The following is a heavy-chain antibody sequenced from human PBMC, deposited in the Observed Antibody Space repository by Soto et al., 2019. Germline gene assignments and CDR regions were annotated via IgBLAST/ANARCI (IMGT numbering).Heavy chain of an antibody. D-gene: IGHD2-15*01. CDR1: GGSISSSSYY. J-gene: IGHJ6*02. V-gene: IGHV4-39*01. CDR3: ARHLTYCSAGSCYSDFPYYGMDV. CDR2: IFYSGST. Sequence: SETLSLTCTVSGGSISSSSYYWGWIRQPPGKRLEWIGSIFYSGSTYYNPSLKSRVTISVDTSKNQFSLKLSSVTAADTAVYYCARHLTYCSAGSCYSDFPYYGMDVWGQGTTVT.